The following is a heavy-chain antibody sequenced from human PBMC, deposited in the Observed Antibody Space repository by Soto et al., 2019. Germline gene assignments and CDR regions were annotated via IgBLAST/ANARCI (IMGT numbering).Heavy chain of an antibody. V-gene: IGHV3-64D*06. Sequence: EVQLVESGGGLVQPGGSLRLSCSASGFIFSESTIYWVRQVPGKGLEAISAVSTSGRSTYYADSVKDRFTISRDNSKNTLFLQMGSLRPEGTAIYYCVKQAHGLDGVAFDYWGQGTQVTVGS. J-gene: IGHJ4*02. D-gene: IGHD2-15*01. CDR2: VSTSGRST. CDR3: VKQAHGLDGVAFDY. CDR1: GFIFSEST.